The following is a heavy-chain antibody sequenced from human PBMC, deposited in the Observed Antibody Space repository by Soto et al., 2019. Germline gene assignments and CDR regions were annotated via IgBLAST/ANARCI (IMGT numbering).Heavy chain of an antibody. V-gene: IGHV3-64D*06. CDR3: VKGGYIVVVPAAPVFFDY. CDR2: ISSNGGST. Sequence: GGSLRLSCSAPGFTFSSYAMHWVRQAPGKGLEYVSAISSNGGSTYYADSVKGRFTISRDNSKNTLYLQMSSLRAEDTAVYYCVKGGYIVVVPAAPVFFDYWGQGTLVTVSS. J-gene: IGHJ4*02. CDR1: GFTFSSYA. D-gene: IGHD2-2*01.